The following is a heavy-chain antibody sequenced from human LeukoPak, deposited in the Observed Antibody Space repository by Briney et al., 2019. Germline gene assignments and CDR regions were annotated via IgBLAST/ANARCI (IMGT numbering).Heavy chain of an antibody. CDR3: NYDFWSGYNRLDY. J-gene: IGHJ4*02. V-gene: IGHV3-23*01. CDR2: ISGSGSGSAGNT. D-gene: IGHD3-3*01. Sequence: GGSLRLSCAASGFTFSSYAVSWVRQAPGKGLEWVSTISGSGSGSAGNTYYADSVKGRFTISRGNSKNTLYLQMNSLRAEDTAIYYCNYDFWSGYNRLDYWGQGTLVTVSS. CDR1: GFTFSSYA.